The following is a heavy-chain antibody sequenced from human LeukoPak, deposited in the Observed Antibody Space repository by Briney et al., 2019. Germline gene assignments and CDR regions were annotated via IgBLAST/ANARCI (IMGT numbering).Heavy chain of an antibody. V-gene: IGHV1-18*01. D-gene: IGHD1-26*01. CDR2: ISAYNGNT. CDR1: GYTLTELS. Sequence: SVKVSCKVSGYTLTELSMHWVRQAPGQGLEWMGWISAYNGNTNYAQKLQGRVTMTTDTSTSTAYMELRSLSSDDTAVYYCARAPKYSGTYYVYYWGQGTLVTVSS. CDR3: ARAPKYSGTYYVYY. J-gene: IGHJ4*02.